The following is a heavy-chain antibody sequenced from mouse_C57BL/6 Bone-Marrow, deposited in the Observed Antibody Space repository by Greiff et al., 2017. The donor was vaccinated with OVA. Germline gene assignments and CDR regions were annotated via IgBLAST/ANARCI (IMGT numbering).Heavy chain of an antibody. CDR3: ARRTGSSYDWYFDV. J-gene: IGHJ1*03. V-gene: IGHV5-17*01. D-gene: IGHD1-1*01. CDR1: GFTFSDYG. Sequence: DVQLVESGGGLVKPGGSLKLSCAASGFTFSDYGMHWVRQAPEKGLEWVAYISSGSSTIYYADTVKGRFTISRDNAKNTLFLQMTSLRSEDTAMYYCARRTGSSYDWYFDVWGTGTTVTVSS. CDR2: ISSGSSTI.